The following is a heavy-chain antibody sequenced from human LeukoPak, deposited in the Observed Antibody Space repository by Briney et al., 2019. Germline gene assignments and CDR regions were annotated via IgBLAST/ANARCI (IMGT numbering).Heavy chain of an antibody. CDR3: ARAYDSSGYPFDY. CDR1: GGSISSGDYY. D-gene: IGHD3-22*01. V-gene: IGHV4-30-4*01. Sequence: SQTLSLTCTVSGGSISSGDYYWSWIRQPPGKGLEWIGYIYYSGSTYYNPSLKSRVTISVDTSKNQFSLKPSSVTAADTAVYYCARAYDSSGYPFDYWGQGTLVTVSS. J-gene: IGHJ4*02. CDR2: IYYSGST.